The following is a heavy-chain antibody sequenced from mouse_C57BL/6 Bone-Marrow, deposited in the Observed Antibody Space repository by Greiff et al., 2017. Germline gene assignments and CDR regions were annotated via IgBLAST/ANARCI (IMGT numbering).Heavy chain of an antibody. J-gene: IGHJ3*01. Sequence: QVQLQQPGAELVKPGASVKLSCKASGYTFTSYWMHWVKQRPGQGLEWIGMIHPNSGSTNYNEKFKSKATLTVDKSSSTAYMRLSSLTSEDSAVYYCAPIYYDDERVAYWGQGTLVTVSA. CDR2: IHPNSGST. CDR1: GYTFTSYW. D-gene: IGHD2-4*01. CDR3: APIYYDDERVAY. V-gene: IGHV1-64*01.